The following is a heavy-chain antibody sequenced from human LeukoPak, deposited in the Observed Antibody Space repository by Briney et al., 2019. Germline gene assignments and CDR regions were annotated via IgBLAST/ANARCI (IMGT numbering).Heavy chain of an antibody. Sequence: ESGPTLVNPTQTLTLTCTFSGFSLSTSGLGVALIPQPPGKALEWFALIRWDDDKRYRPALRSRLTITKDTSKNQVLLTMTNMDPVDTATYYCAHTLNWGLANYWGQGTLVTVSS. J-gene: IGHJ4*02. D-gene: IGHD7-27*01. V-gene: IGHV2-5*02. CDR2: IRWDDDK. CDR1: GFSLSTSGLG. CDR3: AHTLNWGLANY.